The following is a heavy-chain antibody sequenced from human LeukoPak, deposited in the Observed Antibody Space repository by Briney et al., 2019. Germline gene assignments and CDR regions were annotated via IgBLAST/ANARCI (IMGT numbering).Heavy chain of an antibody. D-gene: IGHD6-19*01. J-gene: IGHJ4*02. CDR1: GFTFSSYW. Sequence: PGGSLRLSCAASGFTFSSYWMHWVRQAAGKGLVWASRINSDGSSISYADSVKGRFTISRDNAKNTLYLQMNSLRVEDTAVYYCAMGGIAVAGTVFDYWGQGTLVTVSS. CDR3: AMGGIAVAGTVFDY. CDR2: INSDGSSI. V-gene: IGHV3-74*01.